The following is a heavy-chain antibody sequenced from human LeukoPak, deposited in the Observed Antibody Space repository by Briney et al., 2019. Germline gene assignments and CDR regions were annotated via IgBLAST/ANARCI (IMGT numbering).Heavy chain of an antibody. D-gene: IGHD7-27*01. CDR2: IVSTSHVT. CDR1: GFTFSDYS. CDR3: AREDDDWGPNTFDL. Sequence: GGSLRLTCAASGFTFSDYSMNWVRQAPGKGPEWLSYIVSTSHVTIYADSVMGRFTISRDNAKNSVSLQMDSLRSDDTAVYYCAREDDDWGPNTFDLWGPGTMVTVS. V-gene: IGHV3-48*01. J-gene: IGHJ3*01.